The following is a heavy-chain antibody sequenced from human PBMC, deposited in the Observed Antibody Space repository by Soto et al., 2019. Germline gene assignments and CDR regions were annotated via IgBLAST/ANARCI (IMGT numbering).Heavy chain of an antibody. CDR3: ARVRSSSWFDP. V-gene: IGHV4-39*01. Sequence: SETLSLTCTVSDGSISSSSYYWGWIRQPPGKGLEWIGSIYYSGSTYYNPSLKSRVTISVDTSKNQFSLKLSSVTAADTAVYYCARVRSSSWFDPWGQGTLVTVS. J-gene: IGHJ5*02. CDR1: DGSISSSSYY. CDR2: IYYSGST.